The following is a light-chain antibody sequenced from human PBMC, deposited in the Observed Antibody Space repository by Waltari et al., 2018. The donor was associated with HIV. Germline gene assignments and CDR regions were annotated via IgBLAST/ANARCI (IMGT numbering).Light chain of an antibody. J-gene: IGLJ2*01. V-gene: IGLV2-14*03. CDR2: DVD. CDR1: YSAFGLFTF. CDR3: SSFTADFTLV. Sequence: SAVTQPASVSGLPGQSITLPCPRGYSAFGLFTFVFWYQQHPVKLPRLILYDVDSRASGISDRFSGSKSGHTASLNISGLRAEDEADYYCSSFTADFTLVFGGGTKVTVL.